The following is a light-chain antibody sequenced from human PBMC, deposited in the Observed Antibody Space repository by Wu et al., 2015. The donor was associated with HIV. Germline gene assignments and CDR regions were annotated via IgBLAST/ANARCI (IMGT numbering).Light chain of an antibody. CDR1: QSISSD. Sequence: DIQMTQSPSSLSASVGDRVTITCRASQSISSDLKWYQQKPGAAPQLLIYAASSLQSGVPSRFSGSGSGTDFTLTISSLRPEDFATYYCQQTYSTPKTFGQGTKVEIK. V-gene: IGKV1-39*01. CDR3: QQTYSTPKT. J-gene: IGKJ1*01. CDR2: AAS.